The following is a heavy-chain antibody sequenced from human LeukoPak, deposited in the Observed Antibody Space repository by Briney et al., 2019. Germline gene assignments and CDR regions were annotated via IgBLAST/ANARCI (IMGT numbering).Heavy chain of an antibody. D-gene: IGHD2-21*01. CDR1: GFTFNTYG. V-gene: IGHV3-48*03. Sequence: RSGGSLRLSCVASGFTFNTYGMNWSRQAPGRGLEWISYINSVGGTTFYGDSVKGRFTISRDNANNTLYLQMNSLRAEDAATYYCARSHMYGDYGEDIWGHGTVVAVSS. CDR3: ARSHMYGDYGEDI. J-gene: IGHJ3*02. CDR2: INSVGGTT.